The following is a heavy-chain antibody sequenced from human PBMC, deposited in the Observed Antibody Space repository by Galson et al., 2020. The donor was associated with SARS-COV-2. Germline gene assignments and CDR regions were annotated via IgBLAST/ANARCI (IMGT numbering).Heavy chain of an antibody. CDR1: GYTFRNYG. V-gene: IGHV1-18*04. Sequence: ASVSVSCKASGYTFRNYGISWVRQAPGQGLEWMGWISGYNGNIKYGTKFQGRITMTIDTSTTTASMDLRSLRSDDTAIYYCARDTTGTSYQDDSLDLWGQGTMVTVS. CDR2: ISGYNGNI. J-gene: IGHJ3*01. CDR3: ARDTTGTSYQDDSLDL. D-gene: IGHD1-1*01.